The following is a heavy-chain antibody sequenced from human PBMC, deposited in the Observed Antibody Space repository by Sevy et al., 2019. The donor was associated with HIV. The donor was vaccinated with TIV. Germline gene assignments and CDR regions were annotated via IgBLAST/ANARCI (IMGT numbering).Heavy chain of an antibody. J-gene: IGHJ4*02. CDR1: GFTFSSYA. D-gene: IGHD2-15*01. V-gene: IGHV3-30-3*01. CDR3: AREYCSDGSCHVDY. Sequence: GGSLRLSCAASGFTFSSYAMRWVRQAPGKGLEWVAVISYDGSNKYSEDSVKGRFTISRDNSKNKLYRQMNSMRAEDTAVYYYAREYCSDGSCHVDYWGQGTLVTVSS. CDR2: ISYDGSNK.